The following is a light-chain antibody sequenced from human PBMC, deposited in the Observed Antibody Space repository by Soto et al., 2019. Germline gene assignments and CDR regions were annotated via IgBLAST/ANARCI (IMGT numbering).Light chain of an antibody. J-gene: IGLJ1*01. V-gene: IGLV1-47*01. Sequence: QSVLPQPPSASGTPGQRVTISCSTTNSRSGSNYVYWYQQPPGAAPKLLLYRNDQRPSGVPDRFPASQSGTPASLAISGLRSEDEADSFCAQWDDSLRVYVFGSGTKVTVL. CDR1: NSRSGSNY. CDR2: RND. CDR3: AQWDDSLRVYV.